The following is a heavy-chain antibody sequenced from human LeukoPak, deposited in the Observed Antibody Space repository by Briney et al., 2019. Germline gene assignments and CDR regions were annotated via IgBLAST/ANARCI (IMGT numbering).Heavy chain of an antibody. Sequence: SETLSLTCAVYGGSFSGYYWSWIRQPPGKGLEWIGEINYSGSTNYNPSLKSRVTISVDTSKNQFSLKLSSVTAADTAVYYCARDPSWIQLWLRGPDAFDIWGQGTMVTVSS. J-gene: IGHJ3*02. CDR1: GGSFSGYY. D-gene: IGHD5-18*01. CDR3: ARDPSWIQLWLRGPDAFDI. CDR2: INYSGST. V-gene: IGHV4-34*01.